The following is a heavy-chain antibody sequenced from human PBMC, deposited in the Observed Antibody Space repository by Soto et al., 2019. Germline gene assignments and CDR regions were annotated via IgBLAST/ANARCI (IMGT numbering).Heavy chain of an antibody. CDR2: TRNKANRYST. J-gene: IGHJ4*02. CDR1: GFTFSDHY. D-gene: IGHD5-12*01. V-gene: IGHV3-72*01. CDR3: ARVGRWLQYFDY. Sequence: EVPLVESGGGLVQPGGSLRLSCAASGFTFSDHYMDWVRQAPGKGLEWVGRTRNKANRYSTEYAASVKGRFTFSRDDSKNSLYLQMNSLKTEDTAVYYCARVGRWLQYFDYWGQGALVTVSS.